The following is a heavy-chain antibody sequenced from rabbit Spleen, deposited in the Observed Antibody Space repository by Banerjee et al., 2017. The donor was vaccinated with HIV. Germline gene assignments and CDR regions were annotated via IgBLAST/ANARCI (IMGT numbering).Heavy chain of an antibody. J-gene: IGHJ4*01. V-gene: IGHV1S40*01. CDR2: IDVTRSGTT. D-gene: IGHD4-1*01. Sequence: QSLEESGGDLVKPGASLTLTCTASGVSFSSSSYMCWVRQAPGKGLEWVTCIDVTRSGTTYYASWAKGRFTVSKTSSTTVTLQMNSLTAADTATYFCARDAAGREDFNLWGPGTLVTVS. CDR3: ARDAAGREDFNL. CDR1: GVSFSSSSY.